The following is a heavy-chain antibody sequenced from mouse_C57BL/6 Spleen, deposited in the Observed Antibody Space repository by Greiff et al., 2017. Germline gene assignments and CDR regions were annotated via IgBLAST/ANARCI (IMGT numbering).Heavy chain of an antibody. D-gene: IGHD2-12*01. V-gene: IGHV1-76*01. J-gene: IGHJ2*01. CDR2: IYPGSGNT. CDR3: ARDYTNIESFDY. Sequence: QVQLQQSGAELVRPGASVKLSCKASGYTFTDYYINWVKQRPGQGLEWIARIYPGSGNTYYNEKFKGKATLTAEKSSSTAYMQLSSLTSEDSAVYFCARDYTNIESFDYWGQGTTLTVSS. CDR1: GYTFTDYY.